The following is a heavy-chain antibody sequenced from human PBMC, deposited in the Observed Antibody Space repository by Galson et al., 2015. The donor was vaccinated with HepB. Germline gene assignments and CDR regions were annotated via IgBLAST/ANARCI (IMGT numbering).Heavy chain of an antibody. Sequence: SLRLSCAASGFTFSSYGMHWVRQAPGKGLEWVAVIWYDGSNKYCADSVKGRFTISRDNSKNTLYLQMNSLRAEDTAVYYCARDGGETAFDIWGQGTMVTVSS. CDR3: ARDGGETAFDI. V-gene: IGHV3-33*08. CDR2: IWYDGSNK. J-gene: IGHJ3*02. D-gene: IGHD2-21*01. CDR1: GFTFSSYG.